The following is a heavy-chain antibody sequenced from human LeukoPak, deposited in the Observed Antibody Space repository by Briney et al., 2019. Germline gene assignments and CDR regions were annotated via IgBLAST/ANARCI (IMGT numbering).Heavy chain of an antibody. Sequence: GGSLRLSCAASGFTVSSNYMSWVRQAPGKGLEWIAFISISGTTISYAESVKGRFTISRDNAKNLLYLQMSSLGAGDTAVYYCARARSGLGRLVPMDYWGQGTLVTVSS. V-gene: IGHV3-48*01. CDR2: ISISGTTI. J-gene: IGHJ4*02. CDR1: GFTVSSNY. D-gene: IGHD6-6*01. CDR3: ARARSGLGRLVPMDY.